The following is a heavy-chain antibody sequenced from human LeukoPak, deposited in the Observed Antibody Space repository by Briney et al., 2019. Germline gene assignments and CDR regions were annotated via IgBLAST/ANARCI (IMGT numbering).Heavy chain of an antibody. CDR2: INPSGGST. Sequence: ASVKVSCKASGYTFTSYYMHWVRQAPGQGLEWMGIINPSGGSTSSAQKFQGRVTMTRDTSTSTVYMELSSLRSEDTAVYYCATVGATRSPFDYWGQGTLVTVSS. J-gene: IGHJ4*02. V-gene: IGHV1-46*01. CDR3: ATVGATRSPFDY. CDR1: GYTFTSYY. D-gene: IGHD1-26*01.